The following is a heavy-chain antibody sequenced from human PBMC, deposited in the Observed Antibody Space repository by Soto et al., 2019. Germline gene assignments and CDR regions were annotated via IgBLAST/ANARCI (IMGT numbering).Heavy chain of an antibody. CDR2: IIPIFGTT. CDR3: ARDRTDSGYYTNWLDP. J-gene: IGHJ5*02. CDR1: GGTLGSDA. Sequence: SVKVSCKASGGTLGSDAITWVRQAPGQGLEWVGRIIPIFGTTNYAQNLQGRVTISADKSTLTSYMELHSLTSDDTALYYCARDRTDSGYYTNWLDPWGQGTQVTVSS. V-gene: IGHV1-69*06. D-gene: IGHD3-22*01.